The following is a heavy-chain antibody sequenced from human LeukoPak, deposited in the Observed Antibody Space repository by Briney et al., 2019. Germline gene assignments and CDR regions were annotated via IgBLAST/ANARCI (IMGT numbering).Heavy chain of an antibody. Sequence: GGSLRLSCVVSGFSLSGFWMSWVRQAPGKGLECVATIKYDGSEKYYVDSVKGRFTISRDNTKKSLFLQMNSLRAEDTATYYCARTNLFDYWGQGTLVTVSS. J-gene: IGHJ4*02. CDR2: IKYDGSEK. V-gene: IGHV3-7*03. CDR1: GFSLSGFW. CDR3: ARTNLFDY.